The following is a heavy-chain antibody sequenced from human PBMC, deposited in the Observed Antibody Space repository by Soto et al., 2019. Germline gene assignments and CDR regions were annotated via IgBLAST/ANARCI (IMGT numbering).Heavy chain of an antibody. Sequence: PGGSLRLSCAASGFTFSSYAMHWVRQAPGKGLEWVAVISYDGSNKYYADSVKGRFTISRDNSKNTLYLQMNSLRAEDTAVYYCARDAGRGYSYGYVDYWGQGTLVTVSS. CDR3: ARDAGRGYSYGYVDY. V-gene: IGHV3-30-3*01. D-gene: IGHD5-18*01. CDR1: GFTFSSYA. CDR2: ISYDGSNK. J-gene: IGHJ4*02.